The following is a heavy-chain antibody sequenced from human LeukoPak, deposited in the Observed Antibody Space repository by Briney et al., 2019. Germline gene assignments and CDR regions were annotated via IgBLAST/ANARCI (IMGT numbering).Heavy chain of an antibody. V-gene: IGHV1-2*02. CDR3: ARESGSSVP. CDR2: INPNSGGT. J-gene: IGHJ5*02. D-gene: IGHD1-26*01. CDR1: GGTFSSYA. Sequence: ASVKVSCKASGGTFSSYAISWVRQAPGQGLEWMGWINPNSGGTNYAQKFQGRVTMTRDTSISTAYMELSRLRSDDTAVYYCARESGSSVPWGQGTLVTVSS.